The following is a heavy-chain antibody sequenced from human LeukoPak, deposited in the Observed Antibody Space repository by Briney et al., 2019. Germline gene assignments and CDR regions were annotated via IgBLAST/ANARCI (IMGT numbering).Heavy chain of an antibody. CDR2: ISGSGGST. V-gene: IGHV3-23*01. CDR3: AKDRGYCSSTSCPVDY. Sequence: GGSLRPSCAASGFTFSSYAMSWVRQAPGKGLEWVSAISGSGGSTYYADSVKGRFTISRDNSKNTLYLQMNSLRAEDTAVYYCAKDRGYCSSTSCPVDYWGQGTLVTVSS. J-gene: IGHJ4*02. D-gene: IGHD2-2*01. CDR1: GFTFSSYA.